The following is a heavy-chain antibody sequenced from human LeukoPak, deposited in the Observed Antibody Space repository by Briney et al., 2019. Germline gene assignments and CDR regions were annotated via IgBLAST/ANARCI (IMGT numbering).Heavy chain of an antibody. V-gene: IGHV4-59*01. CDR3: ARAPLRLGELSLPNYYYYYMDV. J-gene: IGHJ6*03. CDR1: GGSISSYY. CDR2: IYYSGST. Sequence: SSETLSLTCTVSGGSISSYYWSWIRQPPGKGLEWIGYIYYSGSTNYNPSLKSRVTISVDTSKNQFSLKLSSVTAADTAVYYCARAPLRLGELSLPNYYYYYMDVWGKGTTVTVSS. D-gene: IGHD3-16*02.